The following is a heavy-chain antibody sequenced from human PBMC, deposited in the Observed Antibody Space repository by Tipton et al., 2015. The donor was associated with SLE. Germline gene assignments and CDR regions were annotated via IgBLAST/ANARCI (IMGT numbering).Heavy chain of an antibody. Sequence: AGLVKPSETLSLTCAVYGGSFSGYYWSWIRQPPGKGLEWIGEINHRGSTNYNPSLKSRITISVDTSKNQFSLKLNSVTAADTAVYYCAGVSRDAFEIWGQGTMVTVSS. V-gene: IGHV4-34*01. D-gene: IGHD5/OR15-5a*01. CDR1: GGSFSGYY. CDR2: INHRGST. CDR3: AGVSRDAFEI. J-gene: IGHJ3*02.